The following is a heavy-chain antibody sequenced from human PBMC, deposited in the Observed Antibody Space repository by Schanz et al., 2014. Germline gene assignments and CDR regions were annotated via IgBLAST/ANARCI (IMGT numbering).Heavy chain of an antibody. CDR2: ITTGGNT. D-gene: IGHD5-18*01. V-gene: IGHV3-23*04. CDR3: AKYGGGYSYGFVEY. Sequence: EVQLVESGGGLVQPGESLRLSCSASGFTFSTYAMSWARQTPGKGLEWVSSITTGGNTYYRDSVKGRFIVSRDNSKNTLYLEMNRLRVDDTAVYYCAKYGGGYSYGFVEYWGQGILVTVSS. J-gene: IGHJ4*02. CDR1: GFTFSTYA.